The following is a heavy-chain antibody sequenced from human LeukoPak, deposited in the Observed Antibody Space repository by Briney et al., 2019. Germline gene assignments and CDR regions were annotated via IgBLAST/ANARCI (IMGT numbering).Heavy chain of an antibody. V-gene: IGHV4-39*01. CDR2: IYYSGNT. CDR3: GRFSSGVRPPDY. Sequence: PSETLSLTCTVSGGSISSRDNYYWGWIRQPPGKGLEWIANIYYSGNTYYNPSLKSRVAISRDTSKNQVSLRLSSVTAADTAVYYCGRFSSGVRPPDYWGQGILVTVSS. J-gene: IGHJ4*02. CDR1: GGSISSRDNYY. D-gene: IGHD3-3*01.